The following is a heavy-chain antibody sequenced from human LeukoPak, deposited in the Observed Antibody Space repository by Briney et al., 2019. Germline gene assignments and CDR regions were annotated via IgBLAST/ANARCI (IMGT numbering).Heavy chain of an antibody. CDR3: ARDSLYYYDSSGYSRFDY. V-gene: IGHV3-48*04. CDR2: ISSSSSTI. CDR1: GFTFSSYS. D-gene: IGHD3-22*01. J-gene: IGHJ4*02. Sequence: PGGSLRLSCAASGFTFSSYSMNWVRRAPGKGLEWVSYISSSSSTIYYADSVKGRFTISRDNAKNSLYLQMNSLRAEDTAVYYCARDSLYYYDSSGYSRFDYWGQGTLVTVSS.